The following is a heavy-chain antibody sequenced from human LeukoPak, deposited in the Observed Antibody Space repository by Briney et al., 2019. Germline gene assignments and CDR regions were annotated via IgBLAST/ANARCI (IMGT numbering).Heavy chain of an antibody. CDR1: GFTFSSYE. D-gene: IGHD3-10*01. CDR3: ARGKRFGDYLDY. Sequence: TGGSLRLSCAASGFTFSSYEVNWVRQAPGKGLEWVSYISSSGTTIYYAGSVKGRFTISRDNAKNALHLQMNSLRAEDTAVYFCARGKRFGDYLDYWGQGTLVTVSS. CDR2: ISSSGTTI. J-gene: IGHJ4*02. V-gene: IGHV3-48*03.